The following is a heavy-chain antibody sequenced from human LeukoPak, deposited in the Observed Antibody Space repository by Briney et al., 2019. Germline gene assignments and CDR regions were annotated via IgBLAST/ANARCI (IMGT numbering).Heavy chain of an antibody. D-gene: IGHD6-13*01. CDR1: GFTFSSYG. CDR2: ISYDGSNK. CDR3: AKELGRGSSWHNYYYYGLDV. Sequence: PGRSLRLSCAASGFTFSSYGMHWVRQASGKGLEWVAVISYDGSNKYYGDSVKGRFTIPRDNSKNTLYLQMNSLRAEDTAVYYCAKELGRGSSWHNYYYYGLDVWGQGTTVTVSS. V-gene: IGHV3-30*18. J-gene: IGHJ6*02.